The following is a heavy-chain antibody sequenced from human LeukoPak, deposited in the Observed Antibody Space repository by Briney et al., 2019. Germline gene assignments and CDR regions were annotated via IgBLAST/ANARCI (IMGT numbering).Heavy chain of an antibody. J-gene: IGHJ6*02. D-gene: IGHD3/OR15-3a*01. CDR2: ISGSGGST. V-gene: IGHV3-23*01. CDR3: AKARGLYYYYGMDV. Sequence: GGSLRLSCAASGFTFSSYAMSWVRQAPGKGLEWVSVISGSGGSTYYADSVKGRFTISRDNSKNTLYLQMNSLRADDTAVYYCAKARGLYYYYGMDVWGQGTTVTVSS. CDR1: GFTFSSYA.